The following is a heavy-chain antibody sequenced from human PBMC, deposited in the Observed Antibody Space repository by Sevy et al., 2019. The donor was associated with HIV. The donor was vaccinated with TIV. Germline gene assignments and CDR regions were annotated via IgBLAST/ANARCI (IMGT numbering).Heavy chain of an antibody. J-gene: IGHJ4*02. V-gene: IGHV3-7*01. D-gene: IGHD2-15*01. CDR1: GFTFSDSW. CDR2: INQAGSDK. CDR3: AGGGFPCRY. Sequence: GGSLRLSCAASGFTFSDSWMTWVRQGPGKGLEWVANINQAGSDKYYVDSVRGRFTISRDNAKNSLYLQMNSLRVEDTALYYCAGGGFPCRYWGQGSLVTVSS.